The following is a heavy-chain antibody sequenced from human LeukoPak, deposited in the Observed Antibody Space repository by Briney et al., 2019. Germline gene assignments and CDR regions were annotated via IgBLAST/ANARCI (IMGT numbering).Heavy chain of an antibody. J-gene: IGHJ4*02. CDR2: IRSKAYGGTT. Sequence: PGGSLRLSCTASGFTFGDYAMSGFRQAPGRGLEWVGFIRSKAYGGTTEYAASVKGRFTISRDDSKSIAYLQMNSLKTEDTAVYYCSSSLWKPIDYWGQGTLVTVSS. V-gene: IGHV3-49*03. CDR3: SSSLWKPIDY. D-gene: IGHD2/OR15-2a*01. CDR1: GFTFGDYA.